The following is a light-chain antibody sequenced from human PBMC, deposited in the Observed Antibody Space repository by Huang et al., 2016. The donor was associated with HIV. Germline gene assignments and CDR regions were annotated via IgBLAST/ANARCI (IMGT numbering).Light chain of an antibody. Sequence: EIVMTQSPATLSVSPGERATLSCRASQSVSSNLAWYQKKPGQAPRLLIYGASTRATGIPATFSGSGSGAEFTLTINSLQSEDFAVYYCQQYNSWPRTFGQGTKVEIK. CDR1: QSVSSN. J-gene: IGKJ1*01. CDR2: GAS. V-gene: IGKV3-15*01. CDR3: QQYNSWPRT.